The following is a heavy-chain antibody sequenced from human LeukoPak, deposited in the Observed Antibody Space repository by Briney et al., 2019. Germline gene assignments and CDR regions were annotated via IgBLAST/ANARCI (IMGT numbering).Heavy chain of an antibody. V-gene: IGHV4-4*07. J-gene: IGHJ6*02. CDR2: IYTSGST. Sequence: SETLSLTCTVSGGSISSYYWSWIRQPAGKGLEWIGRIYTSGSTNYNPSLKSRVTISIDTSKNQFSLKLSSVTAADTAVYYCARGTHSYGYYYYYGMDVWGQGTTVTVSS. CDR1: GGSISSYY. CDR3: ARGTHSYGYYYYYGMDV. D-gene: IGHD5-18*01.